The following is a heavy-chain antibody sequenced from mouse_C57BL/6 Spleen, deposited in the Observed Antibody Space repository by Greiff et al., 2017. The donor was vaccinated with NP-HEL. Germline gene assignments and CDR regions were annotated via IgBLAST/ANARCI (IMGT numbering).Heavy chain of an antibody. J-gene: IGHJ4*01. D-gene: IGHD3-2*02. CDR2: ISSGGSYT. CDR1: GFTFSSYG. V-gene: IGHV5-6*01. CDR3: ARDSSGYRAMDY. Sequence: VQVVESGGDLVKPGGSLKLSCAASGFTFSSYGMSWVRQTPDKRLEWVATISSGGSYTYYPDSVKGRFTISRDNAKNTLYLQMSSLKSEDTAMYYCARDSSGYRAMDYWGQGTSVTVSS.